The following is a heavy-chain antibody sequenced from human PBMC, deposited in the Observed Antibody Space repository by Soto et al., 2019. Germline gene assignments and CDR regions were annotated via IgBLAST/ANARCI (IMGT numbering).Heavy chain of an antibody. CDR3: ARAHIAARVGDAFDI. J-gene: IGHJ3*02. Sequence: SETLSLTCTVSGGSISSGGYYWSWIRQHPGKGLEWIGYIYYSGSTYYNPSLKSRVTISVDTSKSQFSLKLSSVTAADTAVYYCARAHIAARVGDAFDIWGQGTMVTVSS. CDR1: GGSISSGGYY. CDR2: IYYSGST. D-gene: IGHD6-6*01. V-gene: IGHV4-31*03.